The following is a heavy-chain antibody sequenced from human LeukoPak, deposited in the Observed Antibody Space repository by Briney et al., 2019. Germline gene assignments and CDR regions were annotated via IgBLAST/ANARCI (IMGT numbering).Heavy chain of an antibody. V-gene: IGHV4-59*01. CDR3: ARDMVGATYYYGMDV. Sequence: PSETLSLTCTVSGGSISSYYWSWIRQPPGKGLEWIGYIYYSGSTNYNPSLKSRVTISVDTSKNQFSLKLSSVTAADTAVYYCARDMVGATYYYGMDVWGQGTTVTVSS. J-gene: IGHJ6*02. D-gene: IGHD1-26*01. CDR2: IYYSGST. CDR1: GGSISSYY.